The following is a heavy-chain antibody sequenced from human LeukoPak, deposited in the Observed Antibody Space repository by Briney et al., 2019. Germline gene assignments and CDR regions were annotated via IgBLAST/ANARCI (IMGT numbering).Heavy chain of an antibody. V-gene: IGHV4-31*03. J-gene: IGHJ5*02. CDR1: GGSISSGGYY. CDR2: IYYSGST. Sequence: LQTLSLTCTVSGGSISSGGYYWSWIRQHPGKGLEWIGYIYYSGSTYYNPSLKSRVTISVDTSKNQFSLKLSSVTAADTAVYYCARVSPQRSFDPWGQGTLVTVSS. CDR3: ARVSPQRSFDP.